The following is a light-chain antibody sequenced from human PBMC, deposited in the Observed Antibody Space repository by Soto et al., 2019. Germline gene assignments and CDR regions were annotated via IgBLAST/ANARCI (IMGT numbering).Light chain of an antibody. V-gene: IGKV3D-15*01. CDR3: QQYKQWPRT. Sequence: EIVMTQSPATLSVSTGERATLSCRASQGVTSTLAWFQQKPGQAPRLLVYGASTRAAGSPARFIASGSGTEFTLTISSLESDDVGSYYCQQYKQWPRTFGGGTKMDIK. J-gene: IGKJ4*01. CDR2: GAS. CDR1: QGVTST.